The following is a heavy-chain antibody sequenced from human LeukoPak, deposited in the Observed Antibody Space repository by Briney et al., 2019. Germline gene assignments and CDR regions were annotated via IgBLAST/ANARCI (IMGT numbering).Heavy chain of an antibody. J-gene: IGHJ4*02. CDR3: TTLSHDIHY. CDR1: GFTFSNSA. CDR2: LSGSGITT. Sequence: GGSLRLSCAASGFTFSNSAMSWVRQAPGKGLEWVSTLSGSGITTYYADSVKGRFTISRDNSKNTLYLQMNSLRAEDTAVYYCTTLSHDIHYWGQGTLVTVSS. D-gene: IGHD3-9*01. V-gene: IGHV3-23*01.